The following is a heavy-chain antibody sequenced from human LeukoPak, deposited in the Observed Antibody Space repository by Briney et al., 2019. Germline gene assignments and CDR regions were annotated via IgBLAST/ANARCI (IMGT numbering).Heavy chain of an antibody. V-gene: IGHV4-30-2*01. CDR3: ARVFVGVRGGAECY. Sequence: SETLSLTCAVSGGSISSGGYSWSWIRQPPGKGLEWIGYIYHSGSTYYNPSLKSRVTISVDRSKNQFSLKLSSVTAADTAVYYCARVFVGVRGGAECYWGQGTLVTVSS. J-gene: IGHJ4*02. D-gene: IGHD3-10*01. CDR2: IYHSGST. CDR1: GGSISSGGYS.